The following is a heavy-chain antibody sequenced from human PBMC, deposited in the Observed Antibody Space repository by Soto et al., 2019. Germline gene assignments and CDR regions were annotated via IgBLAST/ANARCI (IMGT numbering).Heavy chain of an antibody. Sequence: QVQLVQSGAEVKKPGSSVKVSCKASGGIFSTYAISWLRRAPGQGLEWMGGIIPIFGTPNYAQRFQGRVTSTADESTSTAYMELSRLRSEDTAVYSCARDRDDYGSGNYYNRIDVWGQGTLVTVSS. CDR1: GGIFSTYA. CDR2: IIPIFGTP. D-gene: IGHD3-10*01. CDR3: ARDRDDYGSGNYYNRIDV. J-gene: IGHJ4*02. V-gene: IGHV1-69*01.